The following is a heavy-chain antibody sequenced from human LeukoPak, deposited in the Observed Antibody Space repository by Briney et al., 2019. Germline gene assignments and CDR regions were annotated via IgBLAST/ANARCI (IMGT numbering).Heavy chain of an antibody. D-gene: IGHD3-22*01. CDR1: GFTFSSYA. Sequence: GGSLRLSCAASGFTFSSYAMSWVRQAPGKGLKWVSAISGSGGSTYYADSVKGRFTISRDNSKNTLYLQMNSLRAEDTAVYYCAKSNTYYYDSSGYSPYWGQGTLVTVSS. V-gene: IGHV3-23*01. CDR3: AKSNTYYYDSSGYSPY. CDR2: ISGSGGST. J-gene: IGHJ4*02.